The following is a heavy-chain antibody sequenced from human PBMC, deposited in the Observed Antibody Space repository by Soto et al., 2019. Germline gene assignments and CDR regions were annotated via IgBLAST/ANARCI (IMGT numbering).Heavy chain of an antibody. CDR3: AKDKRVYCSGGSCYYGMDV. CDR1: GFTFSSYG. CDR2: ISYDGITK. D-gene: IGHD2-15*01. J-gene: IGHJ6*02. V-gene: IGHV3-30*18. Sequence: QVQLVESGGGVVQPGRSLRLSCAASGFTFSSYGMHWVRQAPGKGLEWVAVISYDGITKYYADSVKGRFTISRDNSKNTLYLQMNSLRAADTAVYYCAKDKRVYCSGGSCYYGMDVWGQGTTVTVSS.